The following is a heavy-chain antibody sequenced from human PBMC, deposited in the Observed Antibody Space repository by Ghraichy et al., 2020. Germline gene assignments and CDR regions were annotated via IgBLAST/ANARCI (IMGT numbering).Heavy chain of an antibody. Sequence: SVKVSCKASGYTFTSYGISWVRQAPGQGLEWMGWISAYNGNTNYAQKLQGRVTMTTDTSTSTAYMELRSLRSDDTAVYYCAVGLGATFYYYMDVWGKGTTVTVSS. CDR3: AVGLGATFYYYMDV. V-gene: IGHV1-18*01. CDR1: GYTFTSYG. D-gene: IGHD1-26*01. CDR2: ISAYNGNT. J-gene: IGHJ6*03.